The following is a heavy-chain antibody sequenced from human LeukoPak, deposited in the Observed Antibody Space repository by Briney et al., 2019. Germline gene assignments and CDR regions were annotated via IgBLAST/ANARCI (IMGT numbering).Heavy chain of an antibody. Sequence: SETLSLTCTVTGGSISNYYWSWLRQPPGKGLEWIGYLHYRGSTNYNPSLKSRVTMSGDTSKMQFSLKLSSVTAADTAVYYCARARLRSTGFDPWGQGTLVTVSS. CDR1: GGSISNYY. CDR2: LHYRGST. D-gene: IGHD5/OR15-5a*01. V-gene: IGHV4-59*12. CDR3: ARARLRSTGFDP. J-gene: IGHJ5*02.